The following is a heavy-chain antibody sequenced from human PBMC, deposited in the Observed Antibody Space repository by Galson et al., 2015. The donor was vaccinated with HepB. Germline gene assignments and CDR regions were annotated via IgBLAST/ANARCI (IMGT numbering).Heavy chain of an antibody. CDR3: ARDPTTVTTCDY. J-gene: IGHJ4*02. D-gene: IGHD4-17*01. Sequence: SVKVSCKASGYTFTSYGISWVRQAPGQGLEWMGWISAYDGNTNYAQKLQGRVTMTTDTSTSTAYMELRSLRSDDTAVYYCARDPTTVTTCDYWGQGTLVTVSS. V-gene: IGHV1-18*04. CDR2: ISAYDGNT. CDR1: GYTFTSYG.